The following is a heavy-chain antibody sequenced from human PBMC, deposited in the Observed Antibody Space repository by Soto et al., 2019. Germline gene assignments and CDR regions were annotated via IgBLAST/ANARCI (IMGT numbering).Heavy chain of an antibody. CDR1: GFTFGSFT. Sequence: EVHLVEAGGGLVKPGESLTHSCAASGFTFGSFTLNWVRQAPGKGLEWVSSISSSSAYIYYAESVKGRFTISRDNARSTLYLQMNSLRLDDTAVYFCARDGLTFGGDWGQGTLVAVSS. D-gene: IGHD3-16*01. CDR3: ARDGLTFGGD. V-gene: IGHV3-21*06. CDR2: ISSSSAYI. J-gene: IGHJ4*02.